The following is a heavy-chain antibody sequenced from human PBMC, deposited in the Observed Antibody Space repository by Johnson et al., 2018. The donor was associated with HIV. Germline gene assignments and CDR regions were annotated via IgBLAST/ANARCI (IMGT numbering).Heavy chain of an antibody. J-gene: IGHJ3*02. V-gene: IGHV3-53*01. D-gene: IGHD6-19*01. CDR2: IYSGGST. Sequence: VQLVESGGGLIPPGGSLRLSCAASGFTVSRNYMSWVRQAPGKGLEWVSVIYSGGSTYYADSVKGRFTISRDNSKNMLFLQINSLRVEDTAVYYCARVRMPFSSDWKAFHIWGQGTLVSVSS. CDR3: ARVRMPFSSDWKAFHI. CDR1: GFTVSRNY.